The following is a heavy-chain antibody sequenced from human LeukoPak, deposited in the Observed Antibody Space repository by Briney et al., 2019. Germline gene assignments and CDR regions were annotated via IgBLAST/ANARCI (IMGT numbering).Heavy chain of an antibody. CDR2: IHHSGTT. J-gene: IGHJ6*02. Sequence: SETLSLTCTVSGGSLSSGYWGWMRQSAGRGLEWIGYIHHSGTTKYNTSLKRRVTISVDTSKNQFSLRLSSVTAADTAVYYCARHYNTYYYGMDVWGQGTTVTVSS. D-gene: IGHD3-10*01. V-gene: IGHV4-59*08. CDR1: GGSLSSGY. CDR3: ARHYNTYYYGMDV.